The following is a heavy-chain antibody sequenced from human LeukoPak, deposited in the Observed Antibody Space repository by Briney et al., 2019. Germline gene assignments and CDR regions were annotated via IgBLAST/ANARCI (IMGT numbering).Heavy chain of an antibody. Sequence: SVKVSCKASGGTFISYAISWVRQAPGQGLEWMGGIIPIFGTANYAQKFQGRVTITADESTSTAYMELSSLRSEDTAVYYCARATVTVKSDAFDIWGQGTMATVSS. CDR2: IIPIFGTA. CDR1: GGTFISYA. CDR3: ARATVTVKSDAFDI. D-gene: IGHD4-17*01. V-gene: IGHV1-69*13. J-gene: IGHJ3*02.